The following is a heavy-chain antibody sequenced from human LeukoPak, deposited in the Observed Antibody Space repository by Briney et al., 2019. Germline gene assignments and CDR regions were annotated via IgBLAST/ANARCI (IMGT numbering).Heavy chain of an antibody. CDR3: ASYSGYDYWFDP. CDR2: IYYSGST. V-gene: IGHV4-59*08. J-gene: IGHJ5*02. Sequence: SETLSLTCTVSGGSISSYYWSWIRQPPGKGLEWIGYIYYSGSTYYNPSLKSRVTISVDTSKNQFSLKLSSVTAADTAVYYCASYSGYDYWFDPWGQGTLVTVSS. D-gene: IGHD5-12*01. CDR1: GGSISSYY.